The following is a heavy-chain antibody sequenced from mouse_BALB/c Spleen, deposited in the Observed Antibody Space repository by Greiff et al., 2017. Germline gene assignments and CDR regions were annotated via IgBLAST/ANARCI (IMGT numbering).Heavy chain of an antibody. J-gene: IGHJ4*01. D-gene: IGHD1-2*01. CDR3: ARDGYLYAMDY. CDR2: ISSGGSYT. V-gene: IGHV5-9-4*01. CDR1: GFTFSSYA. Sequence: DVHLVESGGGLVKPGGSLKLSCAASGFTFSSYAMSWVRQSPEKRLEWVAEISSGGSYTYYPDTVTGRFTISRDNAKNTLYLEMSSLRSEDTAMYYCARDGYLYAMDYWGQGTSVTVSS.